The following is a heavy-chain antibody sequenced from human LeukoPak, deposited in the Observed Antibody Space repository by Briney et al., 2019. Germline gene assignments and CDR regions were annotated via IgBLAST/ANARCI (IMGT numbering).Heavy chain of an antibody. J-gene: IGHJ5*02. Sequence: SETLSLTCTVSGGSISSYYWSRIRQPAGKGLEWIGRIYTSGSTNYNPSLKSRVTMSVDTSKNQFSLKLSSVTAADTAVYYCARGRGIAVALWWFDPWGQGTLVTVSS. V-gene: IGHV4-4*07. CDR2: IYTSGST. CDR1: GGSISSYY. D-gene: IGHD6-19*01. CDR3: ARGRGIAVALWWFDP.